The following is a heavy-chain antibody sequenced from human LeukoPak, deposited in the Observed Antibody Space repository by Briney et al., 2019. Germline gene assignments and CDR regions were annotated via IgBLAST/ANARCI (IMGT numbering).Heavy chain of an antibody. CDR1: GGSISSSSYY. V-gene: IGHV4-39*07. J-gene: IGHJ3*02. D-gene: IGHD3-16*01. CDR2: IYYSGST. CDR3: AGATGDEDAHAFDI. Sequence: SETLSLTCTVSGGSISSSSYYWGWIRQPPGKGLEWIGSIYYSGSTYYSPSLKSRVTISVDRSKNQFSLKLSSVTAADTAVYYCAGATGDEDAHAFDIWGQGTMVTVSS.